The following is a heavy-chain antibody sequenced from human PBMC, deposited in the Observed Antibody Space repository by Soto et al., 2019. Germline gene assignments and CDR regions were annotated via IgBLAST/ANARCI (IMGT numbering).Heavy chain of an antibody. J-gene: IGHJ4*02. V-gene: IGHV1-3*04. D-gene: IGHD2-21*02. CDR1: GYTFTSLA. CDR2: INTGNGNT. CDR3: ATICGGDCYSSDY. Sequence: ASVKVSCKASGYTFTSLAIHWVRQAPGQRLEWMGWINTGNGNTKYSQKFQGRVTITRDTSASTAYMDLSSLRSQDTAMYYCATICGGDCYSSDYWGKGTLGTV.